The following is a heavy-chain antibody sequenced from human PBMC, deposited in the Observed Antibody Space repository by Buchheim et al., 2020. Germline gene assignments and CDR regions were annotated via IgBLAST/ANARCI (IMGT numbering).Heavy chain of an antibody. J-gene: IGHJ4*02. D-gene: IGHD1-1*01. CDR1: GFTFSSYW. CDR3: ARDMHLGTGFDY. Sequence: EVQLVESGGGLVQPGGSLRLSCAAFGFTFSSYWMSWVRQAPGKGLEWVANIKQDGSEKYYVDSVKGRFTISRDNAKNSLYLQMNSLRAEDTAVYYCARDMHLGTGFDYWGQGTL. V-gene: IGHV3-7*01. CDR2: IKQDGSEK.